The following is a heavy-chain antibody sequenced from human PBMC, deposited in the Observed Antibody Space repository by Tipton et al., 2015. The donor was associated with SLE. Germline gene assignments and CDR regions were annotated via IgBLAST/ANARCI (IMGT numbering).Heavy chain of an antibody. CDR3: AREGAVAGYFDY. J-gene: IGHJ4*02. D-gene: IGHD6-19*01. CDR2: ISGSGGST. CDR1: GFTFSSYS. Sequence: GSLRLSCAASGFTFSSYSMNWVRQAPGKGLEWVSVISGSGGSTYYADSVKGRFTISRDNSKNTLYLQMNSLRAEDTAVYYCAREGAVAGYFDYWGQGTLVTVSS. V-gene: IGHV3-23*01.